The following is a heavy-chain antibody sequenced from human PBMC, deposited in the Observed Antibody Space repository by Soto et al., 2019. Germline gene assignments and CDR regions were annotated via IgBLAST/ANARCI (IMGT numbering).Heavy chain of an antibody. V-gene: IGHV4-59*01. J-gene: IGHJ3*02. Sequence: SETLSLTCNVPGGAIPGYYWNWIRQPPGKGLEWIGYVYFSGSTKYNPSLKSRVTILVDMSKNQFSLRLTSVTSADTAVYYCSRERGAVASTADAFDIWGQGRMVTVSS. CDR1: GGAIPGYY. CDR2: VYFSGST. D-gene: IGHD6-19*01. CDR3: SRERGAVASTADAFDI.